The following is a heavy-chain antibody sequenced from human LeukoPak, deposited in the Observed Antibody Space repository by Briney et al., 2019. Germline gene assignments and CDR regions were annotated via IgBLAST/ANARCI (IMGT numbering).Heavy chain of an antibody. Sequence: PGGSLRLSCAASGFTFSSYAMSRVRQAPGKGLEWVSGISNSGGRTYYADSVKGRFTVSRDNSKNTLYLQMNSLRAEDTAVYYCAGKAEWRSGLIYYYYMDVWGKGTTVTVSS. CDR1: GFTFSSYA. D-gene: IGHD3-3*01. CDR3: AGKAEWRSGLIYYYYMDV. V-gene: IGHV3-23*01. CDR2: ISNSGGRT. J-gene: IGHJ6*03.